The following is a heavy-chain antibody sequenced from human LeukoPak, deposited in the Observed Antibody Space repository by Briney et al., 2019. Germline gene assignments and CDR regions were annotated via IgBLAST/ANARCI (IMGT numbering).Heavy chain of an antibody. CDR3: AKFDRTATYFDS. CDR2: ISAGGGST. CDR1: GFTFTSYA. D-gene: IGHD2-21*02. V-gene: IGHV3-23*01. J-gene: IGHJ4*02. Sequence: GGSLRLSCAASGFTFTSYALSWVRQAPGKGLEWVSAISAGGGSTYDADSVKGRFTISSDNSKNTVYLQMTSLRVDDTAVYYCAKFDRTATYFDSWGQGTLVTISS.